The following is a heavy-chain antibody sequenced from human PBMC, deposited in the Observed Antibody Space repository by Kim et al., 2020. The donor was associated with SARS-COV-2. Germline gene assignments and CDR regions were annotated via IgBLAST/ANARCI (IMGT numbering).Heavy chain of an antibody. CDR3: ARVDIWARVVDY. V-gene: IGHV3-11*04. J-gene: IGHJ4*02. Sequence: YYAYSVKGRFTISKDNAKNSLYLQMSSRRAEDTAVYYRARVDIWARVVDYWGQGTLVTVSS. D-gene: IGHD2-2*03.